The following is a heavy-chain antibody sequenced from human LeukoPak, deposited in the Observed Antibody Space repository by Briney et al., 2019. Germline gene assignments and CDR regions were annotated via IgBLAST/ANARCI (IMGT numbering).Heavy chain of an antibody. CDR2: TYYRSKWYN. V-gene: IGHV6-1*01. D-gene: IGHD2-2*02. J-gene: IGHJ6*03. Sequence: SQTLSLTCAISGDSVSSNSAAWHWIRQSPSRGLEWLGRTYYRSKWYNDYAVSVKSRITINPDTSKNQSSLKLSSVTAADTAVYYCARVPAAILDYYYMDVWGKGTTVTVTS. CDR3: ARVPAAILDYYYMDV. CDR1: GDSVSSNSAA.